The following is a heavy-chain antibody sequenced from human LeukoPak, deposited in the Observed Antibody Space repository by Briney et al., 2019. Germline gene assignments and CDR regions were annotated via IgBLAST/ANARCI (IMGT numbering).Heavy chain of an antibody. J-gene: IGHJ4*02. CDR3: ARMSGSRLPGY. D-gene: IGHD3-3*01. Sequence: GGSPRLSCAASGFTFSIYAMSWVRQAPGKGLQWVSGISGSGETAYYADSVKGRFTIFRDNSKNTLYLQMNSLRAEDTAAYYCARMSGSRLPGYWGQGTLVTVSS. V-gene: IGHV3-23*01. CDR2: ISGSGETA. CDR1: GFTFSIYA.